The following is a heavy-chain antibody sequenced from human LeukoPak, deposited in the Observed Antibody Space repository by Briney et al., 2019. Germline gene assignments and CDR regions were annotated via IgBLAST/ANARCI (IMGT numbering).Heavy chain of an antibody. CDR3: EASTKRYVDWADAFDI. Sequence: ASVKVSCKASGYTFTSYYMHWVRQAPGQGLEWMGIINPSGGSTSYAQKFQGRVTMTRDMSTSTVYMELSSLRSEDTAVYYCEASTKRYVDWADAFDIWGQGTMVTVSS. V-gene: IGHV1-46*01. CDR2: INPSGGST. CDR1: GYTFTSYY. J-gene: IGHJ3*02. D-gene: IGHD3-9*01.